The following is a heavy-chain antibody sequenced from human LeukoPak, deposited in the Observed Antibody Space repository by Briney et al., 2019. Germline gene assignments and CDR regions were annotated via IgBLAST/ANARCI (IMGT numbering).Heavy chain of an antibody. V-gene: IGHV4-59*01. J-gene: IGHJ6*02. Sequence: SETLSLTCTVSAVSISSYYWSWIRQPPGKGLEWIGYIYYSGSTNYNPSLKSRVTISVGTSKSQFSLKLSSVTAADTAVYYCARVGGSGSYYYAMDVWGQGTTVTVFS. CDR2: IYYSGST. CDR3: ARVGGSGSYYYAMDV. D-gene: IGHD3-10*01. CDR1: AVSISSYY.